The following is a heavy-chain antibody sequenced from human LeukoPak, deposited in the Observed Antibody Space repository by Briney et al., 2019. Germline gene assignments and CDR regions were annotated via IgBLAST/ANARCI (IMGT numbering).Heavy chain of an antibody. CDR2: ISGSGGST. J-gene: IGHJ4*02. CDR3: AKDGAFGGVIVTAFDY. CDR1: GFTFSSYA. Sequence: PGGSLRLSCAVSGFTFSSYAMSWVRQAPGKGLEWVSGISGSGGSTYYADSVKGRFTISRDNSKNTLYLQMNSPRAEDTAVYYCAKDGAFGGVIVTAFDYWGQGTLVTVSS. D-gene: IGHD3-16*02. V-gene: IGHV3-23*01.